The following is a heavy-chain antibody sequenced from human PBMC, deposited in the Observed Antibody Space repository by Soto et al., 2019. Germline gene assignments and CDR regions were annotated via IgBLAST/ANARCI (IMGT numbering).Heavy chain of an antibody. CDR2: IIPIFGTA. J-gene: IGHJ4*02. CDR3: ARDYQSSGIALPVESDY. Sequence: SVKVSCKASGGTFSSYAISWVRQAPGQGLEWMGGIIPIFGTANYAQKFQGRVTITADESTSTAYMELSSLRSEDTAVYYCARDYQSSGIALPVESDYWGQGTLLTVSS. D-gene: IGHD6-13*01. V-gene: IGHV1-69*13. CDR1: GGTFSSYA.